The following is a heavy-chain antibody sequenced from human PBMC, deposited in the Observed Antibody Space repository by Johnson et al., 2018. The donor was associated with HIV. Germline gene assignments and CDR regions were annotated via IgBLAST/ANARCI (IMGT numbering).Heavy chain of an antibody. V-gene: IGHV3-64*04. D-gene: IGHD2-2*01. CDR2: ISGSGGST. Sequence: VHLVESGGGLVQPGGSLRLSCPASGFTFSSYWMSWVRQARGKGLEYVSAISGSGGSTYYADSVKGRFTISRDNAKNSLYLQMSSLRAEDTAVYYCARLYCSSTSCYEIRDAFDIWGQGTMVTVSS. J-gene: IGHJ3*02. CDR3: ARLYCSSTSCYEIRDAFDI. CDR1: GFTFSSYW.